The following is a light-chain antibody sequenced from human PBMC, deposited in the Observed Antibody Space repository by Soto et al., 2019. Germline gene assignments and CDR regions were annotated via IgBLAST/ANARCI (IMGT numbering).Light chain of an antibody. J-gene: IGKJ5*01. CDR1: PSVANF. Sequence: TKSPATLSLSHGERATLSCRASPSVANFVAWYQQKPGQAPRLLIYGAFNRATGIPARFSGSGSGTDFTLTISSLEPEDAAVYYCQQRNVWPPVTFGQGTRLEIK. CDR3: QQRNVWPPVT. V-gene: IGKV3-11*01. CDR2: GAF.